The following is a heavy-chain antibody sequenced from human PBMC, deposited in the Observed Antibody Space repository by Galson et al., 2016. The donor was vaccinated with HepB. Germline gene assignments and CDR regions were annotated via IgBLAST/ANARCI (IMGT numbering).Heavy chain of an antibody. CDR1: GVSLSSYY. Sequence: SETLSLTCTVSGVSLSSYYWTWFRQPPDKGLAWTGYAFYSGITTYNLSLKSRVTITIDTSKNQFSLRLDSVTAADTGLDYCATGIEVARKYYYHYMDVWGKGTTVTVSS. D-gene: IGHD6-19*01. V-gene: IGHV4-59*08. J-gene: IGHJ6*03. CDR2: AFYSGIT. CDR3: ATGIEVARKYYYHYMDV.